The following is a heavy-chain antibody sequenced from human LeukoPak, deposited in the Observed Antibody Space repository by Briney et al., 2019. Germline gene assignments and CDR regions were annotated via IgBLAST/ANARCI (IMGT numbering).Heavy chain of an antibody. CDR3: ARKGRYSSGWGPEDY. D-gene: IGHD6-19*01. CDR1: GYTFTNYD. V-gene: IGHV1-8*01. CDR2: MNPNSGNT. J-gene: IGHJ4*02. Sequence: ASVKVSCKASGYTFTNYDINWVRQATGQGLEWMGWMNPNSGNTGYAQKLQGRVTMTTDTSTSTAYMELRSLRSDDTAVYYCARKGRYSSGWGPEDYWGQGTLVTVSS.